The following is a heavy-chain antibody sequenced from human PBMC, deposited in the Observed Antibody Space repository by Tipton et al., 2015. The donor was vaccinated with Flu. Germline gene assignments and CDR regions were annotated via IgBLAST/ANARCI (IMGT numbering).Heavy chain of an antibody. V-gene: IGHV3-23*01. CDR2: ISGRDNRT. CDR1: GFTFANFA. CDR3: AKTSLLIPATKPFGMDV. D-gene: IGHD2-2*01. J-gene: IGHJ6*02. Sequence: SLRLSCAASGFTFANFAMKWVRQAPGKGLEWVSAISGRDNRTCYADSLKGRFTISRDNSKNTLYLQMNGLRVEDTAIYYCAKTSLLIPATKPFGMDVWGQGTTVTVSS.